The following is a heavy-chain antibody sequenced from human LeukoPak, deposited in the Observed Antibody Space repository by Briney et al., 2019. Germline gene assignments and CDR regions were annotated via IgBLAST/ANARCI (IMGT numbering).Heavy chain of an antibody. CDR2: MYYSGST. Sequence: PSETLSLTCTVSGGSISSYYWSWIRQPPGKGLEWIGYMYYSGSTNYNPSLKSRVTISVDTSKNQFSLKLSSVTAADTAVYYCARSLLRGSGYFDNWGQGTLVTVSS. V-gene: IGHV4-59*01. D-gene: IGHD3-22*01. CDR1: GGSISSYY. CDR3: ARSLLRGSGYFDN. J-gene: IGHJ4*02.